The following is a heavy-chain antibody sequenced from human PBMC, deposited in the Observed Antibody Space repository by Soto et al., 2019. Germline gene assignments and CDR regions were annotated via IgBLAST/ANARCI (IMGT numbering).Heavy chain of an antibody. CDR1: GGSVSSGSYY. V-gene: IGHV4-61*01. CDR3: ASWYSSSWSNFDY. D-gene: IGHD6-13*01. J-gene: IGHJ4*02. Sequence: QVQLQESGPGLVKPSETLSLTCTVSGGSVSSGSYYWNWIRQPPGKGLEWIGYIYYSGSTNYNPSLQSRVTISVDTSKNQFSLRLSSVTAADTAVYYCASWYSSSWSNFDYWGQGTLVTVSS. CDR2: IYYSGST.